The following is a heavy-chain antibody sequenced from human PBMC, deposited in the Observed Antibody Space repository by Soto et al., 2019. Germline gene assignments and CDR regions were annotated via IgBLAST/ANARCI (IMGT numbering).Heavy chain of an antibody. J-gene: IGHJ4*02. D-gene: IGHD5-12*01. CDR1: GYTFTSYA. CDR3: ASGYSGYDPFDY. V-gene: IGHV1-3*01. CDR2: INAGNGNT. Sequence: GASVKVSCKASGYTFTSYAMHWVRQAPGQRSEWMGWINAGNGNTKYSQKFQGRVTITRDTSASTAYMELSSLRSEDTAVYYCASGYSGYDPFDYWGQGTLVTVSS.